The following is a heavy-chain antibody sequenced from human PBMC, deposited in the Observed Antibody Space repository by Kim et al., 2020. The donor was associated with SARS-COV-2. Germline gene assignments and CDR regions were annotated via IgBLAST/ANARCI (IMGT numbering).Heavy chain of an antibody. CDR3: AALDTAHVPGGI. D-gene: IGHD3-10*02. J-gene: IGHJ4*02. Sequence: YYVVSVKGRFTMSRDNAKNLLYLQMSSLRPEDTAIYYCAALDTAHVPGGIWGQGTLVSVSS. V-gene: IGHV3-7*01.